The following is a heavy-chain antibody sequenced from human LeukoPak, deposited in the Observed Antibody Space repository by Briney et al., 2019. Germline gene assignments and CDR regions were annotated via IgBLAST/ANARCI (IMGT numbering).Heavy chain of an antibody. CDR2: IYSGGST. V-gene: IGHV3-66*01. J-gene: IGHJ4*02. CDR3: AKDRWRMYYYDSSGYYPDY. D-gene: IGHD3-22*01. Sequence: PGGSLRLSCAASGFTVSSNYMSWVRQAPGKGLEWVSVIYSGGSTYYADSVKGRFTISRDNSKNTLYLQMNSLRAEDTAVYYCAKDRWRMYYYDSSGYYPDYWGQGTLVTVSS. CDR1: GFTVSSNY.